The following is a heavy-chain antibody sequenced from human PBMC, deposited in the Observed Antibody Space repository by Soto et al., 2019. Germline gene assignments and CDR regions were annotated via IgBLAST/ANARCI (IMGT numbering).Heavy chain of an antibody. D-gene: IGHD2-15*01. CDR1: GGSFMSYS. CDR3: AKSLLFVDHAYMDV. CDR2: IIPIQNKA. J-gene: IGHJ6*03. V-gene: IGHV1-69*02. Sequence: QVQLEQSGAELKKPGSSVKVSCEASGGSFMSYSFTWVRQAPGQGLEWMGRIIPIQNKANYAFKFQDRVTITADRSTRTVYMELRSLRPEDTAVYYCAKSLLFVDHAYMDVWGKGTTVTVSS.